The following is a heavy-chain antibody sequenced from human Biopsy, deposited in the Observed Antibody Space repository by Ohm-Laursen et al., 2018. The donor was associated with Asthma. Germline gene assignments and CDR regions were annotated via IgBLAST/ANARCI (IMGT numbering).Heavy chain of an antibody. CDR3: AQKAGSCISRTCYSLDF. J-gene: IGHJ4*02. CDR1: GGTFNTYV. D-gene: IGHD2-2*01. V-gene: IGHV1-69*01. Sequence: SSVKVSCKSLGGTFNTYVIGWVRQAPGQGLEWMGGINSVFGTTTYPQKFQDRVTITADDSTSTVYMELSSLRSEDTAVHYCAQKAGSCISRTCYSLDFWGQGTLVTVSS. CDR2: INSVFGTT.